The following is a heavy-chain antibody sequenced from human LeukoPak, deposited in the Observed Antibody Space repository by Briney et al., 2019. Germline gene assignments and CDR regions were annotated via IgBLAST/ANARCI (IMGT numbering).Heavy chain of an antibody. CDR3: ARVGSRYCSSTSCYTAFDY. J-gene: IGHJ4*02. V-gene: IGHV1-69*13. Sequence: SVKVSCKASGGTFSSYAISWVRQAPGQGLEWMGGIIPIFGTANYAQKFQGRVTITADESTSTAHMELSSLRSEDTAVYYCARVGSRYCSSTSCYTAFDYWGQGTLVTVSS. CDR2: IIPIFGTA. CDR1: GGTFSSYA. D-gene: IGHD2-2*02.